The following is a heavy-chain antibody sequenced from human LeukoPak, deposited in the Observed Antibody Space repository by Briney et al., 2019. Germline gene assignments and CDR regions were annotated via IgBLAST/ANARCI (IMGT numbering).Heavy chain of an antibody. Sequence: SETLSLTCTVSGGSISSGDYYWNWIRQPGGKGLEWIGRIYSTGSANSYNPSLKSRVTISVDTSKNQFSLKLSSVTAADTAVYYCAREHYYGSGLRYYYYYYMDVWGTGTTVTISS. CDR1: GGSISSGDYY. J-gene: IGHJ6*03. CDR3: AREHYYGSGLRYYYYYYMDV. D-gene: IGHD3-10*01. CDR2: IYSTGSA. V-gene: IGHV4-61*02.